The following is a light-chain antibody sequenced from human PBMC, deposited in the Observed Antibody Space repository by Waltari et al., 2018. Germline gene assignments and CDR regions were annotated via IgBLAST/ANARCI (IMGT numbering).Light chain of an antibody. CDR2: GAS. Sequence: TQMTQSPSSFSASIGYRLTITFRSSQDITTSLNWFQQKPGKDPKSMIYGASRLQSGVSSKFSGSGYGTDFTLTISSLQPEDFATYYCLQYDSYPRTFGPGTKVEIK. V-gene: IGKV1-16*02. CDR3: LQYDSYPRT. J-gene: IGKJ1*01. CDR1: QDITTS.